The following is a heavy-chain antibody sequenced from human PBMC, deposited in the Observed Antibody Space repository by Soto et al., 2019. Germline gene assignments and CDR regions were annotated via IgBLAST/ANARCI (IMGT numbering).Heavy chain of an antibody. J-gene: IGHJ4*02. CDR3: ARGDYDFWSGPSDFDY. CDR2: IYPGDSDT. V-gene: IGHV5-51*01. Sequence: PGESLKISCKGSGYSFTSYWIGWVRQMPGKGLEWMGIIYPGDSDTRYSPSFQGQVTISADKSTSTAYLQWSSLKASDTAMYYCARGDYDFWSGPSDFDYWGQGTLVTFSS. D-gene: IGHD3-3*01. CDR1: GYSFTSYW.